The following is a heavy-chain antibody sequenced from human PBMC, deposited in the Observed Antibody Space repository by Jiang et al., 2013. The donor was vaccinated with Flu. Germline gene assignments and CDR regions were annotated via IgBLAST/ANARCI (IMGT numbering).Heavy chain of an antibody. V-gene: IGHV3-53*01. CDR2: LYAGGSM. J-gene: IGHJ4*02. D-gene: IGHD1-26*01. CDR3: ARDADGWATYDH. CDR1: GFIVSGNY. Sequence: QLLESGGGLIQPGGSLRLSCAASGFIVSGNYMNWVRQAPGKGLEWVSVLYAGGSMYYADSVKGRFTISRDNSKNTLYLHMNSLRAEDTAMYYCARDADGWATYDHWGQGTLVTVSS.